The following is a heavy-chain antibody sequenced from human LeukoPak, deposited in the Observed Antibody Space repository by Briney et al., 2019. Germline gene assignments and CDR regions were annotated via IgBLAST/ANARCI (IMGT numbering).Heavy chain of an antibody. CDR2: INWNGGST. D-gene: IGHD6-13*01. Sequence: GGSLRLSCAASGFTFDDYGMSWVRQAPGKGLEWVSGINWNGGSTGYADSVKGRFTNSRDNAKNSLYLQMNSLRAEDTALYYCARDLRGSIAAAGTFDYWGQGTLVTVSS. CDR3: ARDLRGSIAAAGTFDY. V-gene: IGHV3-20*04. CDR1: GFTFDDYG. J-gene: IGHJ4*02.